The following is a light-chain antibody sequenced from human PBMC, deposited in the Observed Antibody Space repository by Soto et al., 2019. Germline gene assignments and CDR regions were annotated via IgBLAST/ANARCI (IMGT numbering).Light chain of an antibody. J-gene: IGKJ1*01. CDR1: QSISSY. CDR2: AAS. Sequence: DIQMTQSPSTLSASVGDSFTITCRASQSISSYLNWYQQKPGKAPKLLIYAASSLQSGVPSRFSGSRSGTDFTLTISSLQPEDVATYYCQQANSFPTVGQGNKVDIK. V-gene: IGKV1-39*01. CDR3: QQANSFPT.